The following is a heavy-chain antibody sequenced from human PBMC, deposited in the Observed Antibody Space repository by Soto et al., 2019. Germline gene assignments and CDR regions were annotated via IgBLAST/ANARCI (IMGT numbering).Heavy chain of an antibody. Sequence: QVQLVQSGAEVKKPGASVKVSCKASGYTFTSYDINWVRQATGQGLEWMGWMNPNSGNTGYAQKFQGRVTMTRNTSRRTAYMELSSLRTEDTAVYYCASDGRAALLYDYYYCGMDVWGQGTTVTVSS. CDR3: ASDGRAALLYDYYYCGMDV. D-gene: IGHD1-26*01. V-gene: IGHV1-8*01. CDR2: MNPNSGNT. CDR1: GYTFTSYD. J-gene: IGHJ6*02.